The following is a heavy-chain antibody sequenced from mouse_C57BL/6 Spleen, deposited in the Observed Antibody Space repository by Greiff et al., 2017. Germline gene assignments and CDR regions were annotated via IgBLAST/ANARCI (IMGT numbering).Heavy chain of an antibody. CDR1: GYAFSSSW. D-gene: IGHD2-5*01. V-gene: IGHV1-82*01. CDR3: ASSHSNYEYFDV. J-gene: IGHJ1*03. Sequence: QVQLQQSGPELVKPGASVKISCKASGYAFSSSWMNWVKQRPGKGLEWIGRIYPGDGDTNYNGKFKGKATLTADKSSSTAYMQLSSLTSEDSAVYFCASSHSNYEYFDVWGTGTTVTVSS. CDR2: IYPGDGDT.